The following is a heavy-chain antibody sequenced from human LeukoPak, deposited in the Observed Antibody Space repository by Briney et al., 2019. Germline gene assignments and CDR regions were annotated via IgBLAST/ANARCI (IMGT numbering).Heavy chain of an antibody. J-gene: IGHJ4*02. CDR1: GFTFSSYS. CDR2: IKEDGGAK. Sequence: PGRSLRLSCAASGFTFSSYSMNWVRQAPGKGLEWVANIKEDGGAKNYVDSVKGRFTISRDNAKKSLYLQMDSLRAEDTAVYYCATYGRMGYWGQGTLVTVSS. CDR3: ATYGRMGY. D-gene: IGHD1-1*01. V-gene: IGHV3-7*02.